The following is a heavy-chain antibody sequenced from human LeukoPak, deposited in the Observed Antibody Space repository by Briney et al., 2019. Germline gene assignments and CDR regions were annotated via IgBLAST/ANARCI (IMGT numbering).Heavy chain of an antibody. V-gene: IGHV4-31*03. D-gene: IGHD3-22*01. CDR1: GGSISSGGYY. CDR3: ARSGLDDPYYYDSVGPFDY. CDR2: IYYSGST. J-gene: IGHJ4*02. Sequence: PSETLSLTCTVSGGSISSGGYYWSWIRQHPGKGLEWIGYIYYSGSTYYNPSLKSRVTISVDTSKNQFSLKLSSVTAADTAVYYCARSGLDDPYYYDSVGPFDYWGQGTLVTVSS.